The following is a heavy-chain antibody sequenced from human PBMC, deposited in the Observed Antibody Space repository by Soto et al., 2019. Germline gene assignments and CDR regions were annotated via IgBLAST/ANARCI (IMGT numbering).Heavy chain of an antibody. CDR3: ARDHPGEGAKMFDL. D-gene: IGHD3-10*01. J-gene: IGHJ5*02. CDR1: GYTFSNYG. Sequence: ASVKVSCKASGYTFSNYGISWVRQAPGQGLERMGWISAYNGNIKFAQKVQGRVTVTTDTFTSTAYMELRSLRSDDTAVYYCARDHPGEGAKMFDLWGQGTMVTVYS. CDR2: ISAYNGNI. V-gene: IGHV1-18*01.